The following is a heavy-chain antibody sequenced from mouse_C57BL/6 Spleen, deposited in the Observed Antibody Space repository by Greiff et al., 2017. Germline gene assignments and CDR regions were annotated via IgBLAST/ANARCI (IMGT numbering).Heavy chain of an antibody. Sequence: EVKLVESGGGLVQPGGSMKLSCVASGFTFSNYWMNWVRQSPEKGLEWVAQIRLKSDNYATNYAESVKGRFTISRDDSKRCVYLQMKNLRAEDTEIYYCTVYDYDFHAMDYWGQGTSVTVSS. D-gene: IGHD2-4*01. CDR3: TVYDYDFHAMDY. J-gene: IGHJ4*01. CDR1: GFTFSNYW. CDR2: IRLKSDNYAT. V-gene: IGHV6-3*01.